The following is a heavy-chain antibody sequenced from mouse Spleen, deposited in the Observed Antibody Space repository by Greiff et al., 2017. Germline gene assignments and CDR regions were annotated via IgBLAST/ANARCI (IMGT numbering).Heavy chain of an antibody. CDR1: GYSFTSYY. D-gene: IGHD2-4*01. CDR3: ARGGLYDYDGFAY. Sequence: QVQLQQSGPELVKPGASVKISCKASGYSFTSYYIHWVKQRPGQGLEWIGWIYPGSGNTKYNEKFKGKATLTADTSSSTAYMQLSSLTSEDSAVYYCARGGLYDYDGFAYWGQGTLVTVSA. V-gene: IGHV1-66*01. CDR2: IYPGSGNT. J-gene: IGHJ3*01.